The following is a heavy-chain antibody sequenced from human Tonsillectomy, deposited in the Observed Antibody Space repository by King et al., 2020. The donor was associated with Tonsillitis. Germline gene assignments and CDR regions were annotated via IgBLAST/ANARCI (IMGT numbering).Heavy chain of an antibody. Sequence: ITLKESGPTQVKPTQTLTLTCTLSGFSVSTSGMGVGWIRQPPGKAPEWLALIYWDDDKRYNPSLKSRLTITKDNSKNQVALTMNDMDPVDTARDYCARLGVTTLFHGIVTDSGWFDPWGQGTLVTVSS. CDR1: GFSVSTSGMG. D-gene: IGHD2/OR15-2a*01. V-gene: IGHV2-5*02. CDR3: ARLGVTTLFHGIVTDSGWFDP. J-gene: IGHJ5*02. CDR2: IYWDDDK.